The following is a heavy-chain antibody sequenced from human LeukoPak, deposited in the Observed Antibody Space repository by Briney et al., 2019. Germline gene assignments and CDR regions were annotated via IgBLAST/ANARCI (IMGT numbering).Heavy chain of an antibody. Sequence: NTSETLSLSCTVSGGSISSGSYYWSWIRQPAGKGLEWIGRIYTSGSTNYNPSLKSRVTISVDRSKNQFSLKLSSVTAADTAVYYCARVRSDYGGNYFDYWGQGTLVTVSS. CDR3: ARVRSDYGGNYFDY. CDR2: IYTSGST. CDR1: GGSISSGSYY. J-gene: IGHJ4*02. D-gene: IGHD4-23*01. V-gene: IGHV4-61*02.